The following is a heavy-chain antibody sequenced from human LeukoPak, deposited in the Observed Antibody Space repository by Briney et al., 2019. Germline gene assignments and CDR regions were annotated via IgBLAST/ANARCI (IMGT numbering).Heavy chain of an antibody. CDR3: ARATPYFTVDY. J-gene: IGHJ4*02. V-gene: IGHV4-4*02. CDR2: IYHSGTT. CDR1: GGSISSNNW. Sequence: PSETLSLTCAVSGGSISSNNWWSWVRQPPGKGLEWIGNIYHSGTTHYNPSLKSRVTISVDKSKNQFSLKLNSVTAADTAVYYCARATPYFTVDYWGQGTLVTVSS. D-gene: IGHD3-9*01.